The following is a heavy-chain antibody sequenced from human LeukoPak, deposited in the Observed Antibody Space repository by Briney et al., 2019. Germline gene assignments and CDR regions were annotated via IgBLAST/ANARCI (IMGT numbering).Heavy chain of an antibody. CDR3: ARGSGSYSPFDY. V-gene: IGHV4-31*03. Sequence: PSETLSLTCTVSGGSISSGGYYWSWIRQHPGKGLEWIGYIYYSGSTYYNPSLKSRVTISVDTSKNQFSLKLSSVTAADTAVYYCARGSGSYSPFDYWGQGTLVTVSS. CDR1: GGSISSGGYY. CDR2: IYYSGST. J-gene: IGHJ4*02. D-gene: IGHD1-26*01.